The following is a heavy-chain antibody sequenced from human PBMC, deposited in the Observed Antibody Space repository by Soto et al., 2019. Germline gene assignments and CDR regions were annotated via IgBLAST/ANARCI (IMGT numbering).Heavy chain of an antibody. V-gene: IGHV4-4*07. CDR2: IYTSGST. D-gene: IGHD2-15*01. J-gene: IGHJ3*02. Sequence: SETLSLTCTVSGGSISSYYWSWIRQPAGKGLERIGRIYTSGSTNYNPSLKSRVTMSVDTSKNQFSLKLSSVTAADTAVYHCARDECSGGSCYSSGGQNDAFDIWGQGTMVTVSS. CDR1: GGSISSYY. CDR3: ARDECSGGSCYSSGGQNDAFDI.